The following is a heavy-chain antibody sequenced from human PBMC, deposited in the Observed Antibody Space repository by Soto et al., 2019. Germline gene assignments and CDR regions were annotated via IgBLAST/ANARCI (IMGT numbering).Heavy chain of an antibody. CDR2: IYYSGST. J-gene: IGHJ3*02. Sequence: SETLSLTCTVSGGSISSYYWSWIRQPPGKGLEWIGYIYYSGSTNYNPSLKSRVTISIDTSKNQFSLKLSSVTAADTAVYYCVVAATPHPAFEIWGQGTMVTVSS. V-gene: IGHV4-59*08. CDR1: GGSISSYY. CDR3: VVAATPHPAFEI. D-gene: IGHD2-15*01.